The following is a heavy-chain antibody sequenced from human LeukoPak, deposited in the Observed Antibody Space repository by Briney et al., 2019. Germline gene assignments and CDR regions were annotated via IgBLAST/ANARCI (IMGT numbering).Heavy chain of an antibody. D-gene: IGHD6-13*01. V-gene: IGHV3-30*04. CDR2: LPPDGSYQ. J-gene: IGHJ4*02. Sequence: GRSLRLSCAASGFTFSDYTMQWVRQAPGKGLEWVALLPPDGSYQYYADSLKGRFTISRDNFKNALYLQMNSLRLKDTAVYYCARGLHDRSWYGAHWGQGTLLSVSS. CDR3: ARGLHDRSWYGAH. CDR1: GFTFSDYT.